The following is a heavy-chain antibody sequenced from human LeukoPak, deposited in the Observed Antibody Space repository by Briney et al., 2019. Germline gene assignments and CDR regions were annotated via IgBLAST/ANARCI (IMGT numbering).Heavy chain of an antibody. Sequence: SETLSLTCSVSGDSISYFYWSWIRQAAGKGLEWIGRISSSGSTDYNASLKSRVTMSVDTSKNQFSLQLSSVTAADTAVYYCARDHYYDSSGYSFDYWGQGTLVTVSS. V-gene: IGHV4-4*07. D-gene: IGHD3-22*01. J-gene: IGHJ4*02. CDR3: ARDHYYDSSGYSFDY. CDR1: GDSISYFY. CDR2: ISSSGST.